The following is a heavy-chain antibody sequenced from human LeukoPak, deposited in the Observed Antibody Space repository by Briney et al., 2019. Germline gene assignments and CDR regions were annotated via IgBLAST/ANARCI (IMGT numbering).Heavy chain of an antibody. CDR2: IYTSGST. D-gene: IGHD3-16*02. Sequence: SETLSLTCTVSGGSISSYYWSWIRQPAGKGLEWIGRIYTSGSTNYNPSLKSRVTMSVDTSKNQFSLKLSSVTAADTAAYYCAREGPVKVRYYYGMDVWGQGTTVTVSS. J-gene: IGHJ6*02. V-gene: IGHV4-4*07. CDR1: GGSISSYY. CDR3: AREGPVKVRYYYGMDV.